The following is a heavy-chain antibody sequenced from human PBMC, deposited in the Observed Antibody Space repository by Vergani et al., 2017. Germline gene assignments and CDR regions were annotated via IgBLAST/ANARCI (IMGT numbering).Heavy chain of an antibody. CDR1: GGTFSSYA. CDR2: IIPIFGTA. Sequence: QVQLVQSGAVVKKPGSSVKVSCKASGGTFSSYAISWVRQAPGQGLEWMGGIIPIFGTANYAQKFQGRVTITADESTSTAYMELSSLRSEDTAVYYCARTTIAARPIYYYYYYMDVWGKGTTVTVSS. CDR3: ARTTIAARPIYYYYYYMDV. D-gene: IGHD6-6*01. V-gene: IGHV1-69*01. J-gene: IGHJ6*03.